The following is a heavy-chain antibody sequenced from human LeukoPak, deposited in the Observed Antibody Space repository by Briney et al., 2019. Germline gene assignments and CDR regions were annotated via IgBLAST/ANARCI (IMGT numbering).Heavy chain of an antibody. V-gene: IGHV1-2*02. CDR1: GSTFSDYH. Sequence: GASVKVSCKASGSTFSDYHINWVRQASGQGPEWMGWINPKSGDAKYGQAFQGRATMTRDTSISTAYMELNRLRFDDTAMYYCARGEYSNGYPYRLDSWGQGTLVTVSS. CDR3: ARGEYSNGYPYRLDS. CDR2: INPKSGDA. D-gene: IGHD3-16*01. J-gene: IGHJ4*02.